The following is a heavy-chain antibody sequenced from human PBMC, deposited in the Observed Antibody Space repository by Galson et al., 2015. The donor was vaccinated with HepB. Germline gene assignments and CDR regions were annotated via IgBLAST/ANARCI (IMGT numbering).Heavy chain of an antibody. J-gene: IGHJ4*02. CDR2: IIPIFGTT. V-gene: IGHV1-69*13. Sequence: SVKVSCKASGVTFSSYAITWVRQAPGQGLEWIGGIIPIFGTTNYAQKFQGRVTITADESTSTAYMELSSLRSEDTAVYYCAKAPSRGYDILTGYYPWGPGTLVTVSS. D-gene: IGHD3-9*01. CDR1: GVTFSSYA. CDR3: AKAPSRGYDILTGYYP.